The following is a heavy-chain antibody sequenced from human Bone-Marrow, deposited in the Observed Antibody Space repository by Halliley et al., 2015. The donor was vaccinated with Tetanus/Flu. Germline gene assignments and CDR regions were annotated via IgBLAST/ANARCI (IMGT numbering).Heavy chain of an antibody. CDR1: GFTFNTYT. CDR3: ARVLYSTSPAGYYGLDV. D-gene: IGHD4-4*01. J-gene: IGHJ6*02. V-gene: IGHV3-30*04. Sequence: LRLSCAASGFTFNTYTMHWVRQAPGKGLEWVAVISYDGSYKNHADAVKGRVTVSRDNSRNTFYLQMSSLRTADTAVYYCARVLYSTSPAGYYGLDVWGQGTTVTVSS. CDR2: ISYDGSYK.